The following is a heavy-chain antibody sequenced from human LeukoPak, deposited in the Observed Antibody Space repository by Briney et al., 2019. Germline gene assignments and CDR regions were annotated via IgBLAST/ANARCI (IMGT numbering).Heavy chain of an antibody. CDR3: ARSEEVGAIFLAPGGWFDP. CDR2: IYYGGST. CDR1: GCSISSYY. V-gene: IGHV4-59*01. D-gene: IGHD1-26*01. J-gene: IGHJ5*02. Sequence: PSETLSLTCTVSGCSISSYYWSWIRQPPGKGLEWVGYIYYGGSTNYNPSLKSRVTISVDTSKNQFSLKLSSVTAADTAVYYCARSEEVGAIFLAPGGWFDPWGQGTLVTVSS.